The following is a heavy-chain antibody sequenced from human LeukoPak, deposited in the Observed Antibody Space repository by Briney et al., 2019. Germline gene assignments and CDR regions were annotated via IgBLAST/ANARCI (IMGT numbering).Heavy chain of an antibody. D-gene: IGHD3-3*01. V-gene: IGHV3-11*04. Sequence: GGSLRLSCAASGFTFSDYYMSWIRQAPGKGLEWVSYISGSSSTIYYADSVKGRFSISRDNAKNSLYLQMNSLRAEDTAVYYCARERGYDSWSGSRVLFDHWGREPWSPSPQ. J-gene: IGHJ4*02. CDR3: ARERGYDSWSGSRVLFDH. CDR1: GFTFSDYY. CDR2: ISGSSSTI.